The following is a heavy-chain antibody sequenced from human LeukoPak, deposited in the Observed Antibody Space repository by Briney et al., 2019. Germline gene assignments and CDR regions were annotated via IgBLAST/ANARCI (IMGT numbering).Heavy chain of an antibody. V-gene: IGHV3-21*01. J-gene: IGHJ4*02. CDR1: GFTFSSYS. CDR2: ISSSSSYI. CDR3: ARDLKGKGYSGYDTVGY. Sequence: PGRSLRLSCAASGFTFSSYSMNWVRQAPGKGLEWASSISSSSSYIYYADSVKGRFTISRDNAKNSLYLQMNSLRAEDTAVYYCARDLKGKGYSGYDTVGYWGQGTLVTVSS. D-gene: IGHD5-12*01.